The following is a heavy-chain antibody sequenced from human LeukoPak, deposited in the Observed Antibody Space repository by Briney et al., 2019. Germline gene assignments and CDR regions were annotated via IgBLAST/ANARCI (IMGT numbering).Heavy chain of an antibody. J-gene: IGHJ4*02. D-gene: IGHD5-12*01. V-gene: IGHV3-23*01. CDR3: AKDDAWLRYAC. CDR2: ISPSGDIT. Sequence: GGSLRLSCAASGFTFSNHGMNWVRQAPGKGLEWVSGISPSGDITYYADSVKGRFTVSRDNFRNTLYLQMNSLRTEDTAVYFCAKDDAWLRYACWGPGTLVTVSS. CDR1: GFTFSNHG.